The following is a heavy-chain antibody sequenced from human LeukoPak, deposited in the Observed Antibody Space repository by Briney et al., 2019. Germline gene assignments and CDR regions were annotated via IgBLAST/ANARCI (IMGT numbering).Heavy chain of an antibody. Sequence: GGSLRLSCAASGFTFSSYAMSWVRQAPGKGLEWVSYITWNSGSERYADSVKGRFTISRDNAKKSLYLQMNSLRPEDTALYYCVRERDSHGYYWHFDSWGQGTLVTVSS. J-gene: IGHJ4*02. V-gene: IGHV3-20*04. CDR3: VRERDSHGYYWHFDS. CDR2: ITWNSGSE. D-gene: IGHD3-22*01. CDR1: GFTFSSYA.